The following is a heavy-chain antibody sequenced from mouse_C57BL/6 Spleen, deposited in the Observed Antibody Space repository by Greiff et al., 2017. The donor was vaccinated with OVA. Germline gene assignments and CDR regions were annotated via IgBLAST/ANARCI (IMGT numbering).Heavy chain of an antibody. D-gene: IGHD2-1*01. Sequence: VQLQQSGAELARPGASVKLSCKASGYTFTSYGISWVKQRTGQGLEWIGEIYPRSGNTYYNEKFKGKATLTADKSSSTAYMWLRSLTSEDSAVYFCARVGIYYGYDAMDYSGQGTSVTVSS. CDR3: ARVGIYYGYDAMDY. CDR2: IYPRSGNT. J-gene: IGHJ4*01. V-gene: IGHV1-81*01. CDR1: GYTFTSYG.